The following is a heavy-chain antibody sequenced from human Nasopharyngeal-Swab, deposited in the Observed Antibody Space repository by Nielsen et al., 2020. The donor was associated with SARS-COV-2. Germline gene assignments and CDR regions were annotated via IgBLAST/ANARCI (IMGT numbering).Heavy chain of an antibody. J-gene: IGHJ4*02. D-gene: IGHD6-19*01. CDR1: GFTFSSYW. CDR2: INSDGSST. Sequence: GGSLKISCAASGFTFSSYWMHWVRQAPGKGLVWVSRINSDGSSTSYADSVKGRFTISRDNAKNTLYLQMNSLRAEDTAVYYCARALYSSGWYIDYWGQGTLVTVSS. CDR3: ARALYSSGWYIDY. V-gene: IGHV3-74*01.